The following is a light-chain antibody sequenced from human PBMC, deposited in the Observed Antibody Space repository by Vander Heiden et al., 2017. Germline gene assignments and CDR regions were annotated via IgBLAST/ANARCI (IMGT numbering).Light chain of an antibody. J-gene: IGLJ1*01. CDR2: YDD. CDR1: SSNIGNNA. Sequence: QSVLTQPPSVSEAPRQRVTISCSGSSSNIGNNAVNWYQQLPGKAPKPLSYYDDLLPSGVSDRFSGSKSGTSASLAISGLQSEDEADYYCAAWDDSLNGYVFGTGTKVTVL. V-gene: IGLV1-36*01. CDR3: AAWDDSLNGYV.